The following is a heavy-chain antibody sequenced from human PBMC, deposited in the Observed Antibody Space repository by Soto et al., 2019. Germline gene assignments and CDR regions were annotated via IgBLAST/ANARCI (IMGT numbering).Heavy chain of an antibody. V-gene: IGHV3-23*01. CDR3: ARDRLSLTVVTYFDY. D-gene: IGHD2-15*01. Sequence: PGGSLRLSCSNSGFTFSSYAMSWVRQAPGKGLEWVSVISGSGGSTYYADSVKGRFTISRDNSKNTLYLQMNSLRAEDTAVYYCARDRLSLTVVTYFDYWGQGTLVTVSS. CDR2: ISGSGGST. CDR1: GFTFSSYA. J-gene: IGHJ4*02.